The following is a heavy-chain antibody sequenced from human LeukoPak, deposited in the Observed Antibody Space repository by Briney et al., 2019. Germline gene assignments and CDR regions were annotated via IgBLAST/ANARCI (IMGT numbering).Heavy chain of an antibody. CDR1: GFTFSDYY. D-gene: IGHD6-19*01. CDR3: ARDAIAVAGTAGDAFDI. J-gene: IGHJ3*02. Sequence: PGGSLRLSCAASGFTFSDYYMSWIRQAPGKGLEWVSYISSSGSTIYYADSVKGRFTISRDNAKSSLYLQMNSLRAEDTAVYYCARDAIAVAGTAGDAFDIWGQGTMVTVSS. V-gene: IGHV3-11*04. CDR2: ISSSGSTI.